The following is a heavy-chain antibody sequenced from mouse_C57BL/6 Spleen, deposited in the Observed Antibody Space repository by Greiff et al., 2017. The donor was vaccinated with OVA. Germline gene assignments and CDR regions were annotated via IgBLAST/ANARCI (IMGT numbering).Heavy chain of an antibody. CDR3: ARHEWRQGSIDGYYGY. V-gene: IGHV1-62-2*01. Sequence: VKLMESGAELVKPGASVQLSCKASGYTFTEYTIHWVKQRSGQGLEWIGWFYTGSGSIQYNEKFKDKATLTADKSSSTVYMELSRWTSEDSAVYFSARHEWRQGSIDGYYGYWGQGTTLTVSS. D-gene: IGHD2-3*01. CDR2: FYTGSGSI. J-gene: IGHJ2*01. CDR1: GYTFTEYT.